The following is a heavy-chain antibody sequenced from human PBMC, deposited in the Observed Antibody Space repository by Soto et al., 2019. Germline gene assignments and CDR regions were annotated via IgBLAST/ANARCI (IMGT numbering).Heavy chain of an antibody. CDR2: ISYDGSNK. CDR1: GLPFSSCA. Sequence: GGSLGLSFAASGLPFSSCAMHWFRQSPGKGLEWVAVISYDGSNKYYADSVKGRFTISRDNSKNTLYLQMNSLRAEDTAVYYCARDAALSSGWLYYFDYWGQGTLVTVSS. V-gene: IGHV3-30-3*01. CDR3: ARDAALSSGWLYYFDY. J-gene: IGHJ4*02. D-gene: IGHD6-19*01.